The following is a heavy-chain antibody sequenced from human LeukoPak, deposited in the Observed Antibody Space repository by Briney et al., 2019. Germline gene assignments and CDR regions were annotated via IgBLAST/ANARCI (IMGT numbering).Heavy chain of an antibody. V-gene: IGHV1-18*01. CDR1: GYTFTSYG. CDR2: ISAYNGNT. D-gene: IGHD6-13*01. CDR3: ARDPIAAPFDY. Sequence: ASVKVSCKASGYTFTSYGISWVRQAPGQGLEWMGWISAYNGNTNYAQKLQGRVTMITDTSTSTAYMEPRSLRSDDTAVYYCARDPIAAPFDYWGQGTLVTVSS. J-gene: IGHJ4*02.